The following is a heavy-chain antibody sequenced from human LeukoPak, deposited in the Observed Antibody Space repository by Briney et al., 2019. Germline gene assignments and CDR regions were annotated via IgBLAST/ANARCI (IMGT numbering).Heavy chain of an antibody. D-gene: IGHD2-15*01. J-gene: IGHJ3*02. CDR3: ARDCLVVAATPSPFDI. CDR1: GFAFDDYA. CDR2: ISWNSGSI. V-gene: IGHV3-9*01. Sequence: PGRSLRLSCAASGFAFDDYAMHWVRQAPGKGLEWVSGISWNSGSIGYADPVKGRFTISRDNAKNSLYLQMNSLRAEDTAVYYCARDCLVVAATPSPFDIWGQGTMVTASS.